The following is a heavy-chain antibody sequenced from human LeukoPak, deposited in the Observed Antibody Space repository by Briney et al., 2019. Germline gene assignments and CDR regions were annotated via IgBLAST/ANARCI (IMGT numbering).Heavy chain of an antibody. CDR1: GASIRSETYY. Sequence: SETLSLTCSVSGASIRSETYYWTWIRQPAGKGLEWIGRIYTTGTTNYNPSLKSRVSISMGASKSQFSLELTSVTAADTAVYYCARRPSPPDAFDIWGQGTMVTVSS. V-gene: IGHV4-61*02. J-gene: IGHJ3*02. CDR3: ARRPSPPDAFDI. CDR2: IYTTGTT.